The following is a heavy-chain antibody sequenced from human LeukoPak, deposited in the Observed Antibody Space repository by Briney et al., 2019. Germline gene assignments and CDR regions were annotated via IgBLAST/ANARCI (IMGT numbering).Heavy chain of an antibody. CDR1: GFTFSSYW. D-gene: IGHD5-18*01. Sequence: PGGSLRLSCAVSGFTFSSYWMSWVRQAPGKGLEWEANIKYDGTEKYYADSVKGRFTISRDKAENSLHLQMNSLRGEDTAVYYCARGGYRYGLGFWSQGTLVTVSS. CDR2: IKYDGTEK. V-gene: IGHV3-7*03. J-gene: IGHJ4*02. CDR3: ARGGYRYGLGF.